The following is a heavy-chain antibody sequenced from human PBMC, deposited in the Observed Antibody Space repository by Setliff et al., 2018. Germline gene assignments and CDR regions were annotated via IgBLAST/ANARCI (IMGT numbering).Heavy chain of an antibody. D-gene: IGHD6-19*01. CDR1: GGSISSSIYY. Sequence: PSETLSLTCTVSGGSISSSIYYWGWIRQPPGKGLEWIGSIYYSGSTYYNPSLKSRVTISVDTSKNQFSLKLSSVTAADTAVYFCAREARYSSAWYSYYHGMDVWGQGTTVTVSS. J-gene: IGHJ6*02. CDR3: AREARYSSAWYSYYHGMDV. V-gene: IGHV4-39*07. CDR2: IYYSGST.